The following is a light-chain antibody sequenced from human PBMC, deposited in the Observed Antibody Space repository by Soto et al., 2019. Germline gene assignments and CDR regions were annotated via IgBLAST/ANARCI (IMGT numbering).Light chain of an antibody. J-gene: IGLJ2*01. Sequence: CVLAQPPPASGTPGERVTISCSGSSSNIGSNTVNWYQQLPGTAPKLLIYSNNQRPSGVPDRFSGSKSGTSASLAISGLQSEDEADYHCAAWDDSLNGVVFGGGTQLTVL. CDR2: SNN. V-gene: IGLV1-44*01. CDR1: SSNIGSNT. CDR3: AAWDDSLNGVV.